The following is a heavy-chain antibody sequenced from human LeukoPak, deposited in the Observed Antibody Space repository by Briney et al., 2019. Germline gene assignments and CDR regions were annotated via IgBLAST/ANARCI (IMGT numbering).Heavy chain of an antibody. Sequence: RASVKVSCKASGGTFISYTISWVRQAPGQGLEGMGRIIPILGIANYAQKFQGRVTITADKSTSTAYMELSSLRSEDTAVYYCARLADNWDDDFDYWGQGTLVTVSS. J-gene: IGHJ4*02. D-gene: IGHD1-20*01. CDR2: IIPILGIA. CDR1: GGTFISYT. V-gene: IGHV1-69*02. CDR3: ARLADNWDDDFDY.